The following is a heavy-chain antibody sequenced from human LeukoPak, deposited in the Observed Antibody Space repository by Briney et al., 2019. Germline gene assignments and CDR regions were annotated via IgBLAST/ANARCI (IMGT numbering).Heavy chain of an antibody. Sequence: SETLSLTCAAYGGSFSGYYWSWIRQPPGKGLEWIGEINHSGSTNYNPSLKSRVTISVDTSKNQFSLKLSSVTAADTAVYYCASGGWYHWFDPWGQGTLVTVSS. CDR3: ASGGWYHWFDP. J-gene: IGHJ5*02. CDR1: GGSFSGYY. D-gene: IGHD6-19*01. CDR2: INHSGST. V-gene: IGHV4-34*01.